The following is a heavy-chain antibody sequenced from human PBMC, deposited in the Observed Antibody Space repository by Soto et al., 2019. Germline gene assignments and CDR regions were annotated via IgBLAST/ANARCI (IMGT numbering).Heavy chain of an antibody. D-gene: IGHD3-9*01. Sequence: ASVKVSCKASGYTFTNYAMHWVRQAPGQRLEWMGWINAGNGNTKYSQKFQGRVTITRDTSASTAYMELSSLRSEDTAVYYCARVSFDHFVHWFDPWGQGTLVTVSS. CDR3: ARVSFDHFVHWFDP. CDR2: INAGNGNT. J-gene: IGHJ5*02. V-gene: IGHV1-3*01. CDR1: GYTFTNYA.